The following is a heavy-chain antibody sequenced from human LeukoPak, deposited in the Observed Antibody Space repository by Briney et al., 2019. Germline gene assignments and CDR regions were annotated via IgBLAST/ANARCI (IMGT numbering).Heavy chain of an antibody. Sequence: GSLRLSCAASGFPFSSYAMSWVRQAPGKGLGWVSAISGSGGSTYYADSVKGRFTISRDNSKNTLYLQMNSLRAEDTAVYYCAKDPTSSARRNWFDPWGQGTLVTVSS. CDR1: GFPFSSYA. CDR2: ISGSGGST. J-gene: IGHJ5*02. D-gene: IGHD2-2*01. V-gene: IGHV3-23*01. CDR3: AKDPTSSARRNWFDP.